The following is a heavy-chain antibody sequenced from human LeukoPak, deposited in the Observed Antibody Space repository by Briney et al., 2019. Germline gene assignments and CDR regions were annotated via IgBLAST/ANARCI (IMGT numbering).Heavy chain of an antibody. D-gene: IGHD2-2*01. J-gene: IGHJ2*01. CDR1: GGSISSYY. CDR3: ARRGSANLGHWYFDL. CDR2: IYYSGST. V-gene: IGHV4-59*01. Sequence: SQTLSLTCTVSGGSISSYYWSWIRQPPGKGLEWIGYIYYSGSTNYNPSLKSRVTISVDTSKNQFSLKLSSVTAADTAVYYCARRGSANLGHWYFDLWGRGTLVTVSS.